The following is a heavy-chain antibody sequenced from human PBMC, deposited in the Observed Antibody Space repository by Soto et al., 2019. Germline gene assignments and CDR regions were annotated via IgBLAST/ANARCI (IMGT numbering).Heavy chain of an antibody. CDR1: GYTFTGYY. V-gene: IGHV1-2*02. Sequence: ASVKVSCKASGYTFTGYYMHWVRQAPGQGLEWMGWINPNSGRGLSGSRYTTYYVESVKGRFTIARDSTKQTLYLQMNSLRPDDTAMYYCARDGVSSTEYTWNYGTYFDYWGQGALVTVSS. D-gene: IGHD1-7*01. CDR3: ARDGVSSTEYTWNYGTYFDY. J-gene: IGHJ4*02. CDR2: INPNSGRGLSGSRYTT.